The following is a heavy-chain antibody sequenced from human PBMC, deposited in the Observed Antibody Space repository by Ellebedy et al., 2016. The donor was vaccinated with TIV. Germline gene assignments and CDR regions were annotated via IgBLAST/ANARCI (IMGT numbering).Heavy chain of an antibody. CDR3: ATDGGPSGYYLYDY. CDR2: INPSGGST. Sequence: ASVKVSXKASGYTCTSYYMHWVRQAPGQGLEWMGIINPSGGSTIYAQKFQGRVTMTEDTSTDTAYMELSSLRSEDTAVYYCATDGGPSGYYLYDYWGQGTLVTVSS. J-gene: IGHJ4*02. D-gene: IGHD3-22*01. V-gene: IGHV1-46*01. CDR1: GYTCTSYY.